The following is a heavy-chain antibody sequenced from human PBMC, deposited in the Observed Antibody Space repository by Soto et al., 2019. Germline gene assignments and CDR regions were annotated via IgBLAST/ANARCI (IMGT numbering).Heavy chain of an antibody. J-gene: IGHJ1*01. CDR2: ISRSSSYI. CDR1: GFTFNTYS. CDR3: ARDLNTVTTAYFHH. V-gene: IGHV3-21*01. Sequence: GGSLRLSCTASGFTFNTYSMNWVRQAPGKGLEWVSSISRSSSYIYYVDSVKGRFTISRDSAKNSLYLQMNSLRAEATAVYYCARDLNTVTTAYFHHWGQGTLVTVSS. D-gene: IGHD4-17*01.